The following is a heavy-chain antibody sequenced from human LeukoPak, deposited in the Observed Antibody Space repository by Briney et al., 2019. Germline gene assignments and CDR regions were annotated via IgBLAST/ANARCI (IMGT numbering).Heavy chain of an antibody. V-gene: IGHV3-30-3*02. D-gene: IGHD1-26*01. CDR3: AKLRSGTYPHFDN. J-gene: IGHJ4*02. CDR1: GFTFSSYA. CDR2: ISYDGSNK. Sequence: PGGSLRLSCAASGFTFSSYAMHWARQAPGKGLEWVAVISYDGSNKYYADSVKGRFTISRDNSKNTLYLQMNSLRAEDTALYYCAKLRSGTYPHFDNWGQGALVTVSS.